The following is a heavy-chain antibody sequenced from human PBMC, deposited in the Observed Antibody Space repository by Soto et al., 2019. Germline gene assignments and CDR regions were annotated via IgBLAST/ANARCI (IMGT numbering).Heavy chain of an antibody. J-gene: IGHJ5*02. V-gene: IGHV1-46*01. D-gene: IGHD2-15*01. Sequence: ASVKVSCKASGYTFTSYGISWVRQAPGQGLEWMGIINPSGGSTSYAQKFQGRVTMTRDTSTSTVYMELSSLRSEDTAVYYCARDPCSGGSCYLNWFDPWGQGTLVTVSS. CDR1: GYTFTSYG. CDR3: ARDPCSGGSCYLNWFDP. CDR2: INPSGGST.